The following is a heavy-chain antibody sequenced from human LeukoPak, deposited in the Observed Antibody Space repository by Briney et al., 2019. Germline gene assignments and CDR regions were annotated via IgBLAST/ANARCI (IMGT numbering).Heavy chain of an antibody. CDR3: AKEKYYDYVWGSPPPFFDY. CDR1: GFTFSSYG. D-gene: IGHD3-16*01. Sequence: PGGSLRLSCAASGFTFSSYGMHWVRQAPGKGLEWVAFIRYDGSNKYYADSVKGRFTISRDNSKNTLYLQMNSLRAEDTAVYYCAKEKYYDYVWGSPPPFFDYWGQGTLVTVSS. CDR2: IRYDGSNK. V-gene: IGHV3-30*02. J-gene: IGHJ4*02.